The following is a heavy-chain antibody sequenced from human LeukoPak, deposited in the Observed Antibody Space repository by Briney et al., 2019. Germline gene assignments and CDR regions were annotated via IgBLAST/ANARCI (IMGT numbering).Heavy chain of an antibody. CDR1: GGSISSGGYY. CDR2: IYYSGST. J-gene: IGHJ4*02. D-gene: IGHD6-19*01. V-gene: IGHV4-31*03. CDR3: ARLGSSGWPDY. Sequence: SETLSLTCTVSGGSISSGGYYWSWIRQHPGKGLEWIGYIYYSGSTYYNPSLKSRVTISVDTSKNQFSLKLSSVTAADTAVYYCARLGSSGWPDYWGQGTLVTVSS.